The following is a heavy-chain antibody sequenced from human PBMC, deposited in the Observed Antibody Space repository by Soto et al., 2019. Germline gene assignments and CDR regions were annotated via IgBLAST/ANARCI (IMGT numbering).Heavy chain of an antibody. J-gene: IGHJ4*02. V-gene: IGHV3-66*01. D-gene: IGHD5-12*01. CDR3: ARVLNSGYGSYYFDY. CDR1: GFTVSSNY. CDR2: IYSGGST. Sequence: PGGSLRLSCAASGFTVSSNYMSWVRQAPGKRLEWVSVIYSGGSTYYADSVKGRFTISRDNSKNTLYLQMNSLRAEDTAVYYCARVLNSGYGSYYFDYWGQGTLVTVSS.